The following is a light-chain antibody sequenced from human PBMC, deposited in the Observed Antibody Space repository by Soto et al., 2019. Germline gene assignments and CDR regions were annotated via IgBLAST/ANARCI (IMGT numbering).Light chain of an antibody. J-gene: IGKJ1*01. Sequence: EIVMTQSPATLSVYPGERATLSCRASQSISSNLAWYQQKPGQAPRLLIYGVSSRATGIPARFSGGGSGTEFTLTMSSLQSEDFAVYYCQQYNKWPRTFGQGTMVDIK. V-gene: IGKV3-15*01. CDR3: QQYNKWPRT. CDR1: QSISSN. CDR2: GVS.